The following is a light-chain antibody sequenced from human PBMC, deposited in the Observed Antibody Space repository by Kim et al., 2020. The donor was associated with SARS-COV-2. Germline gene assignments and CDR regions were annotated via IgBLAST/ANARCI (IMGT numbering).Light chain of an antibody. CDR2: AAS. Sequence: ASVGARVTITCRASQDIANSLAWYQQKPGKVPHVLIYAASTLQSGVPSRFSGSGSGTEFTLTIGSPQTEDVATYYCQKYNSAPWTFGPGTKVDIK. CDR1: QDIANS. J-gene: IGKJ1*01. CDR3: QKYNSAPWT. V-gene: IGKV1-27*01.